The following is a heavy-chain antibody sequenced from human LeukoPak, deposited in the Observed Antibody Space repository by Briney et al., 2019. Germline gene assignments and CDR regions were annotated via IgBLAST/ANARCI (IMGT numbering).Heavy chain of an antibody. CDR1: GGSISSYY. CDR2: IYYSGST. V-gene: IGHV4-59*08. CDR3: ARAGYGDSDFDY. Sequence: SETLSLTCTVSGGSISSYYWSWIRQPPGKGLEWIGYIYYSGSTNYNPSLKSRVTISVDTSKNQFSLKLNSVTAADTAVYYCARAGYGDSDFDYWGQGTLVTVSS. D-gene: IGHD4-17*01. J-gene: IGHJ4*02.